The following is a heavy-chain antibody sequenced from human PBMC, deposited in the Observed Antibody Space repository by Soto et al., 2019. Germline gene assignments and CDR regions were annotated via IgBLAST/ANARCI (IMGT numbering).Heavy chain of an antibody. Sequence: GGSLRLSCAASGFTFSDYYMSWIRQAPGKGLEWVSYISSSGSTIYYADSVKGRFTISRDNAKNSLYLQMNSLRAEDTAVYYCARDVGELTYYDYIWGSYILIWGAFDIWGQGTMVTVSS. D-gene: IGHD3-16*01. CDR1: GFTFSDYY. CDR2: ISSSGSTI. V-gene: IGHV3-11*01. CDR3: ARDVGELTYYDYIWGSYILIWGAFDI. J-gene: IGHJ3*02.